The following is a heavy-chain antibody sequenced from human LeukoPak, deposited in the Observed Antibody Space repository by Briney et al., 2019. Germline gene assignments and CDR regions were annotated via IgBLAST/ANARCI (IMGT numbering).Heavy chain of an antibody. Sequence: SETLSLTCTVSGGSISSGGYYWSWIRQLPGKGLEWIGYISYSGSTYYNPSLRSRVTISVDTSKNQFSLKLSSVTAADTAVYYCARVINTFLHFDFWGQGTLVTVSS. CDR1: GGSISSGGYY. D-gene: IGHD3-16*01. CDR2: ISYSGST. V-gene: IGHV4-31*03. CDR3: ARVINTFLHFDF. J-gene: IGHJ4*02.